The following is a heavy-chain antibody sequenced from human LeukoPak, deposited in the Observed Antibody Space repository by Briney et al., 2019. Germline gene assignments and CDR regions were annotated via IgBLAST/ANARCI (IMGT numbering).Heavy chain of an antibody. J-gene: IGHJ4*02. Sequence: TGGSLRLSCSASGFTFSTFWMSWVRQAPGKGLEWVSAISVSGGSTYYAESVKGRFTISRDNSKNTLYLQMNSLRADDTAVYYCAKDGDWGQGTLVTVSS. CDR2: ISVSGGST. D-gene: IGHD3-16*01. CDR3: AKDGD. V-gene: IGHV3-23*01. CDR1: GFTFSTFW.